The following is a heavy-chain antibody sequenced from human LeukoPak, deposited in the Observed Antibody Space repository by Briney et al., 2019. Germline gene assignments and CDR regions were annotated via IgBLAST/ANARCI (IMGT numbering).Heavy chain of an antibody. Sequence: GGSLRLSCAASGFTFSSYAMSWVRQAPGKGLEWVSAISGSGGSTYYADSVKGRLTISRDNSKNTLYPQMNSLRAEDTAVYYCAKIASGTYYFDYWGQGTLVTVSS. J-gene: IGHJ4*02. CDR3: AKIASGTYYFDY. V-gene: IGHV3-23*01. CDR1: GFTFSSYA. CDR2: ISGSGGST. D-gene: IGHD1-1*01.